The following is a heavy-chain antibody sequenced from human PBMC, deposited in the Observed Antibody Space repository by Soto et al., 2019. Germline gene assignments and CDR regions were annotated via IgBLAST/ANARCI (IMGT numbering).Heavy chain of an antibody. CDR1: GFTFSGSA. CDR3: TVLRYFDWLSKGGMDV. J-gene: IGHJ6*02. D-gene: IGHD3-9*01. CDR2: IRSKANSYAT. V-gene: IGHV3-73*01. Sequence: PGGSLRLSCAASGFTFSGSAMHWVRQASGKGLEWVGRIRSKANSYATAYAASVKGRFTISRDDSKNTAYLQMNSLKTEDTAVYYCTVLRYFDWLSKGGMDVWGQGTTVTVLL.